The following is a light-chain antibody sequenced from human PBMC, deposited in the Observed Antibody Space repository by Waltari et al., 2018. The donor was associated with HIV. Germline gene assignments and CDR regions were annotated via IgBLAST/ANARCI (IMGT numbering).Light chain of an antibody. CDR1: QSVSSN. CDR2: GAS. V-gene: IGKV3-15*01. CDR3: QQYNNSPGT. Sequence: ERVMTQSPATLSVSPGERATLSCRASQSVSSNLAWYQQRPGQAPRLLIYGASTRATGIPARFSGSGSGTEFTLTISSLQSEDLAVYYCQQYNNSPGTFGQGTNVEIK. J-gene: IGKJ1*01.